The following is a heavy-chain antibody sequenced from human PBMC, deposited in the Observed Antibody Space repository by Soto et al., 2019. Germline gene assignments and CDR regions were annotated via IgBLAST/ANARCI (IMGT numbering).Heavy chain of an antibody. Sequence: PSQTLSLTCAISGDSVSSNSAAWNWIRQSPSRGLECLGRTYYRSKWYNDYAVSVKSRITINPDTSKNQFSLQLNSVTPEDTAVYYCARGSTLPFTMVRGVIYSYWGQGTLVTVSS. CDR2: TYYRSKWYN. V-gene: IGHV6-1*01. J-gene: IGHJ4*02. CDR3: ARGSTLPFTMVRGVIYSY. D-gene: IGHD3-10*01. CDR1: GDSVSSNSAA.